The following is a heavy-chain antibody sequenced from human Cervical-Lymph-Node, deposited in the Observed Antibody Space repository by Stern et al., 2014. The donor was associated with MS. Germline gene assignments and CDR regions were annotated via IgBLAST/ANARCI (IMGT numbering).Heavy chain of an antibody. CDR3: AKADDYAAGIDA. J-gene: IGHJ5*02. Sequence: VQLVKSGGGMVQPGRSLRLSCEASGFKFDDFAMHWVRQAPGKGLEWVSGLGWNSEGRGYADSVQGRFTISRDNAKSSLYLQMNSLTAEDTALYYCAKADDYAAGIDAWGQGTLVVVSS. CDR2: LGWNSEGR. D-gene: IGHD3-16*01. CDR1: GFKFDDFA. V-gene: IGHV3-9*01.